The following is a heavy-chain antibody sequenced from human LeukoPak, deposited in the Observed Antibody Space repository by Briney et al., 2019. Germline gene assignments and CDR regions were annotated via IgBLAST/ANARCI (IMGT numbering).Heavy chain of an antibody. D-gene: IGHD4-17*01. J-gene: IGHJ4*02. CDR3: TTDLITTTVTRDY. CDR2: IKSETDDGTT. Sequence: PGGSLRLSCAASGFTFSSYATSWVRQTPRKGLEWVGRIKSETDDGTTDYAAPVKGRFSISRDDSKNTLYLQMNSLKTEDTGVYYCTTDLITTTVTRDYWGQGTLVTVSS. CDR1: GFTFSSYA. V-gene: IGHV3-15*01.